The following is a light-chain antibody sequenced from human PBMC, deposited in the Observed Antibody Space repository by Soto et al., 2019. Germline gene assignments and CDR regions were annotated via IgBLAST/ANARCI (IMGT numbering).Light chain of an antibody. CDR1: SSDVATYNY. V-gene: IGLV2-14*01. Sequence: QSALTQPASLSGSPGLSITISCTGSSSDVATYNYVSWYQQHPGKAPKLIIYEVMNRPSGVSDRFSGSKSDNTASLTISGLQADDEAEYHCSSYTDSGSFVVFGGGTQLTVL. CDR2: EVM. J-gene: IGLJ7*01. CDR3: SSYTDSGSFVV.